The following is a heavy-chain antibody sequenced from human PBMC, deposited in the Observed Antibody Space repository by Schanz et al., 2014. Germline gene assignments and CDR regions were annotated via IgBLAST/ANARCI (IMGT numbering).Heavy chain of an antibody. CDR2: FDAHDGRA. D-gene: IGHD6-13*01. CDR3: AKSQGSSFDS. CDR1: GFTFSDYS. J-gene: IGHJ4*02. V-gene: IGHV3-23*04. Sequence: EVQLVESGGGWVQPGGSLRLSCAASGFTFSDYSMNWVRQAPGKGLEWVSGFDAHDGRAYYADSAKGRFTISRDNSKSTLYVEMNSLRVEDTAVYYCAKSQGSSFDSWGQGTLGTVSS.